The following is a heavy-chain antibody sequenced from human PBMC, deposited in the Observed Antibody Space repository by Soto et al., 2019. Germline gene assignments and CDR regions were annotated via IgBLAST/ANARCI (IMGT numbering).Heavy chain of an antibody. V-gene: IGHV1-8*01. CDR2: MNPNSGNT. J-gene: IGHJ4*02. Sequence: QVQLVQSGAEVKKPGASVKVSCKASGYTFTSYDINWVRQATGQGLEWMGWMNPNSGNTGYAQKFQGRVTKTRNTSISTAYIELSSLRSEDTAVYYCARVLEGGRDGYNPEDYWGQGTLVTVSS. CDR3: ARVLEGGRDGYNPEDY. D-gene: IGHD5-12*01. CDR1: GYTFTSYD.